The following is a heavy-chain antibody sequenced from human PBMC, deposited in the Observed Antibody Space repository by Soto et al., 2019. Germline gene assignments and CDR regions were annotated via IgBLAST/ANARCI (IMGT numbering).Heavy chain of an antibody. D-gene: IGHD5-12*01. CDR2: ISISGGTI. CDR1: GFTVGSYE. Sequence: GGSLRLSCAASGFTVGSYEMDWVRQAPGKGLEWVAYISISGGTIYYGDSVEGRFTVSRDNADNSLYLQMNSLRAEDTAVYYCTKEKSVINSGYDAFDIWGRGTVVTASS. V-gene: IGHV3-48*03. CDR3: TKEKSVINSGYDAFDI. J-gene: IGHJ3*02.